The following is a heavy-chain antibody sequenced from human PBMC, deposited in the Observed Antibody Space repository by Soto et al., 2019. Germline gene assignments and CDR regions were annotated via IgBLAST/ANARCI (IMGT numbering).Heavy chain of an antibody. V-gene: IGHV1-18*01. D-gene: IGHD2-21*02. CDR3: AREGDVPYYSYGMDV. Sequence: QVQLVQFGGEVKKPGASVKVSCKASGYTFTSYGISWVRQAPGQGLEWMGWIRGYNGKTNYAQKVQDRVTMTTDTSTSTVYMELRSLRSDDTAVYYCAREGDVPYYSYGMDVWGQGTTVTVSS. CDR1: GYTFTSYG. CDR2: IRGYNGKT. J-gene: IGHJ6*02.